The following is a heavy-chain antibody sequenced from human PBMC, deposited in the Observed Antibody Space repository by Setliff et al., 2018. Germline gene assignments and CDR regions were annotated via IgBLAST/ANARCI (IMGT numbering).Heavy chain of an antibody. V-gene: IGHV1-18*01. CDR2: ISAYNGNT. D-gene: IGHD3-22*01. J-gene: IGHJ6*03. Sequence: ASVKVSCKASGYTFTSYGISWVRQAPGQGLEWMGWISAYNGNTNYAQKPQGRVTMTTDTSTSTAYMELRSLRSDDTAVYYCARVPGYDSEGYYYYMDVWGKGTTVTVSS. CDR3: ARVPGYDSEGYYYYMDV. CDR1: GYTFTSYG.